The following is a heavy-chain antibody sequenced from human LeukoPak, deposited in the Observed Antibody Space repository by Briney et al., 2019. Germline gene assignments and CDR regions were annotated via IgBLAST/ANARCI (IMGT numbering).Heavy chain of an antibody. CDR2: INHSGST. D-gene: IGHD3-3*01. Sequence: SETLSLTCAVYGGPFSGYYWSWIRQPPGKGLEWIGEINHSGSTNYNPSLKSRVTISVDTSKNQFSLKLSSVTAADTAVYYCARALRFLDRSSWFDPWGQGTLVIVSS. CDR1: GGPFSGYY. J-gene: IGHJ5*02. CDR3: ARALRFLDRSSWFDP. V-gene: IGHV4-34*01.